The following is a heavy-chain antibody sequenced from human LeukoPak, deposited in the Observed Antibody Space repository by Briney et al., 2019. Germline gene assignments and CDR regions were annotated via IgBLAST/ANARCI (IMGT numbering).Heavy chain of an antibody. J-gene: IGHJ1*01. CDR3: AIHWGYSEYFQH. V-gene: IGHV3-23*01. D-gene: IGHD7-27*01. CDR2: INNDGGNT. Sequence: GGSLRLSCAASGFTFSSYAMSWVRQAPGKGLDWVSTINNDGGNTYYAVSVKGRFTISRDSAKDTLYLHMNSLRAEDTAVYYCAIHWGYSEYFQHWGQGTLVTVSS. CDR1: GFTFSSYA.